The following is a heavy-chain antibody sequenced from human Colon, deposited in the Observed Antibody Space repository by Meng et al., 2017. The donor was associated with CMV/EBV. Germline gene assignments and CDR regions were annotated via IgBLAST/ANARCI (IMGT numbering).Heavy chain of an antibody. CDR2: IIPIFGTA. J-gene: IGHJ4*02. V-gene: IGHV1-69*05. Sequence: SVKVSCKASGGTFSSYAISWVRQAPGQGLEWMGGIIPIFGTANYAQKFQGRVTITTDESTSTAYMELSSLRSEDTAVYYCARRTGSLGQFDYWGQGTLVTVSS. CDR3: ARRTGSLGQFDY. CDR1: GGTFSSYA. D-gene: IGHD3-10*01.